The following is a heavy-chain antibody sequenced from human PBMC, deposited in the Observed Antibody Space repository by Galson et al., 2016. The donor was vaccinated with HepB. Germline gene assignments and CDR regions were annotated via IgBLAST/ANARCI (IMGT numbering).Heavy chain of an antibody. CDR2: ISGSGRYT. CDR3: AKSPRGLTSWGTRYGGGPPVGS. J-gene: IGHJ4*02. CDR1: GFTFSDYA. Sequence: SLRLSCAASGFTFSDYAMSWVRQAPGKGLEWVSTISGSGRYTYYADSVKGRFTISRDNSKHTLFLQMNSLRAEDTALYYCAKSPRGLTSWGTRYGGGPPVGSWGQGTLVTVSS. D-gene: IGHD1-26*01. V-gene: IGHV3-23*01.